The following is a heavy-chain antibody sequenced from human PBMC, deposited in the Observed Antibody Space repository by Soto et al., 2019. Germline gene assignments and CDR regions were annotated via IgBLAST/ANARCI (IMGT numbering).Heavy chain of an antibody. V-gene: IGHV4-61*01. J-gene: IGHJ4*02. CDR3: ARGAAVTQYDY. CDR1: GVSVSSGSFY. Sequence: PSETLSLTCTVSGVSVSSGSFYWAWIRQPPGKGLEWIGFGSYSGTTNYKPSLKSRVTISVDTSRSQISLKASSLTAADTAVYYCARGAAVTQYDYWGQGTLVTVSS. D-gene: IGHD4-17*01. CDR2: GSYSGTT.